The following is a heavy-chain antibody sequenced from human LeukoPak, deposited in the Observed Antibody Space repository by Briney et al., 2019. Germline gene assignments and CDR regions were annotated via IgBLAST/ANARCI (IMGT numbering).Heavy chain of an antibody. CDR2: INPNSGGT. CDR1: GGTFSSYG. D-gene: IGHD2-8*02. CDR3: ARGEKWCIKV. J-gene: IGHJ4*02. V-gene: IGHV1-2*02. Sequence: GSSVNVSCKTSGGTFSSYGINWVRQAPGQGLEWMGWINPNSGGTNYAQKFQGRVTMTRDTSISTAYMELSRLRSDDTAVYYCARGEKWCIKVWGQGTLVTVSS.